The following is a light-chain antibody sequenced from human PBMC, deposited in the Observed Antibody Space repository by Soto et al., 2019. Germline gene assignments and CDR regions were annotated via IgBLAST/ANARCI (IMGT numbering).Light chain of an antibody. J-gene: IGKJ1*01. V-gene: IGKV1-9*01. CDR3: QHYNEYSRA. CDR2: GVS. CDR1: QGISSY. Sequence: DIHLTQSPSFLSASVGDRVTITCRASQGISSYLAWYQQKEGKAPQLLIWGVSNLESGVPSRFRGSGSGTEFTLPLSSLQPDDFDTYYCQHYNEYSRAFGQGTKVDIK.